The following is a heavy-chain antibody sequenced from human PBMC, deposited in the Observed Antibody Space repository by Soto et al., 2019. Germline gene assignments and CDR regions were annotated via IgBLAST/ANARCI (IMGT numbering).Heavy chain of an antibody. J-gene: IGHJ4*02. Sequence: QVQLQESGPGLVKPSETLSLTCTVSGGSISSYYWNWIRQPPGRGLECIGYIYYGSTNYNPSLKSRVTISVDTSKNLFSLNLSSVTAADTAVYYSARRPPDGALDYWGQGTLVTVSS. CDR2: IYYGST. CDR3: ARRPPDGALDY. V-gene: IGHV4-59*08. D-gene: IGHD2-8*01. CDR1: GGSISSYY.